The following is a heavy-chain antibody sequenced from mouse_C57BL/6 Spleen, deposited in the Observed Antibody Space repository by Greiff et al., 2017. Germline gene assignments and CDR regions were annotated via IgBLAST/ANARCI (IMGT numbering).Heavy chain of an antibody. D-gene: IGHD1-1*01. CDR2: IEPENGDT. CDR1: GFNIKDDY. Sequence: EVQLQQSGAELVRPGASVKLSCTASGFNIKDDYMHWVKQRPEQGLEWIGWIEPENGDTEYASKFQGKATITADTSSNTAYLQLSSLTSEDTAVYYCTSYYYGSSRAYWGQGTTLTVSA. V-gene: IGHV14-4*01. J-gene: IGHJ2*01. CDR3: TSYYYGSSRAY.